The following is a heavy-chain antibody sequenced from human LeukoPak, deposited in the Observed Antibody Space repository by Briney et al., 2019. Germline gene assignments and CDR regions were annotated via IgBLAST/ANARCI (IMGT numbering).Heavy chain of an antibody. CDR3: ARTSIAARNFDY. J-gene: IGHJ4*02. CDR1: GGSISSYY. CDR2: IYYSGST. Sequence: SETLSLTCTVSGGSISSYYWSWIRQPPGKGLEWIGYIYYSGSTNYNPSLKSRVTISVDTSKNQLSLKLSSVTAADTAVYYCARTSIAARNFDYWGQGTLVTVSS. D-gene: IGHD6-6*01. V-gene: IGHV4-59*08.